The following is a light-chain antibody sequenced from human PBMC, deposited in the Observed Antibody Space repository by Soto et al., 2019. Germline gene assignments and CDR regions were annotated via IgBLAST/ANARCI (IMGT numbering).Light chain of an antibody. CDR1: QGISSY. J-gene: IGKJ2*01. Sequence: DIQLTQSPSFLSASVGDRVIITCRASQGISSYLAWYQQKPGKAPKLLIYAASTLQSGVPSWFSGSGSGTEFTLTISSLQPEDFATYYCQHLGTFGQGTKLEIK. CDR2: AAS. CDR3: QHLGT. V-gene: IGKV1-9*01.